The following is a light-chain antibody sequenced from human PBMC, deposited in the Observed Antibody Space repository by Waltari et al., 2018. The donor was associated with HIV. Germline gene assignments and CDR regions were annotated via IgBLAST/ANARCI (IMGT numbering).Light chain of an antibody. Sequence: DIVLTQSPGTLSLSPGERATLSCRASQSVTNNYLAGYQQKPGQVPRLLISGASFRAPDIPDRFSGSGSGTDFTLTISRLDPEDFAVYFCQQYGTSLLTFGPGTKVDI. V-gene: IGKV3-20*01. CDR3: QQYGTSLLT. J-gene: IGKJ3*01. CDR1: QSVTNNY. CDR2: GAS.